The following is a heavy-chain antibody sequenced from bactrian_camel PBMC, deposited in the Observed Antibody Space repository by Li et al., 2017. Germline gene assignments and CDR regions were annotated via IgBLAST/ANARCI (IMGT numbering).Heavy chain of an antibody. CDR1: GHPIDTFC. Sequence: HVQLVESGGGSVQAGGSLRLSCAMSGHPIDTFCMGWFRQTPGKQREGVARIRSDGSTSYADSVKGRFTISQDNAKNTLYLQVNNLKLEDTATYYCAADVGMMSGDCQPNYWGQGTQVTVS. J-gene: IGHJ4*01. CDR3: AADVGMMSGDCQPNY. V-gene: IGHV3S55*01. D-gene: IGHD1*01. CDR2: IRSDGST.